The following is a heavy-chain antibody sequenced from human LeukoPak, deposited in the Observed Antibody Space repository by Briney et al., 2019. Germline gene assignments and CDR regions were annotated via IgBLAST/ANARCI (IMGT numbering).Heavy chain of an antibody. V-gene: IGHV1-8*03. CDR2: MNPNSGNT. J-gene: IGHJ5*02. CDR3: ARVGRITMIAKSWFDP. CDR1: GGTFTSYD. D-gene: IGHD3-22*01. Sequence: ASVKVSCKASGGTFTSYDINWVRQATGQGLEWMGWMNPNSGNTGYAQKFQGRVTITRNTSISTAYMELSSLRSEDTAVYYCARVGRITMIAKSWFDPWGQGTLVTVSS.